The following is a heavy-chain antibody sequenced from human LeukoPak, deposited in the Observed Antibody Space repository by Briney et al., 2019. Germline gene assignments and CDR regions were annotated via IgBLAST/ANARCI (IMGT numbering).Heavy chain of an antibody. V-gene: IGHV3-21*01. CDR1: EFTFGNFW. CDR3: ATQRDGYNAPFDY. Sequence: GESLRLSCAASEFTFGNFWTTWVRQAPGKGLEWVSSISSSSSYIYYGDSVKGRFTISRDNAKKSLFLQMNSLRAEDTAVYYCATQRDGYNAPFDYWGQGTLVTVSS. J-gene: IGHJ4*02. D-gene: IGHD5-24*01. CDR2: ISSSSSYI.